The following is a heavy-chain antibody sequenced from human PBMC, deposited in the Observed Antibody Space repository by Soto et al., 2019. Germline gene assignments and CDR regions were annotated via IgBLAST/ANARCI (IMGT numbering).Heavy chain of an antibody. CDR3: AADHYDFWSGPAADYYGMDV. CDR2: IVVGSGNT. Sequence: GAAVKVSCKASGVTFTSSAVQWVRQARGQRLEWIGWIVVGSGNTNYAQKFQERVTITRDMSTSTAYMELSSLRSEDTAVYYCAADHYDFWSGPAADYYGMDVWGQGTTVTVSS. CDR1: GVTFTSSA. V-gene: IGHV1-58*01. J-gene: IGHJ6*02. D-gene: IGHD3-3*01.